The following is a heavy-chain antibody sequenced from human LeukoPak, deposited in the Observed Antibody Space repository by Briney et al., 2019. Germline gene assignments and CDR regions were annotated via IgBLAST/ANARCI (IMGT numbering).Heavy chain of an antibody. D-gene: IGHD3-9*01. J-gene: IGHJ4*02. V-gene: IGHV4-39*07. CDR2: IYYSGST. CDR1: GGSISSSSYY. Sequence: SETLSLTCTVSGGSISSSSYYWGWIRQPPGKGLEWIGSIYYSGSTYYNPSLKSRVTISVDTSKNQFSLKLSSVTAADTAVYYCAREGLDRARYDILTGYYRGPFDYWGQGTLVTVSS. CDR3: AREGLDRARYDILTGYYRGPFDY.